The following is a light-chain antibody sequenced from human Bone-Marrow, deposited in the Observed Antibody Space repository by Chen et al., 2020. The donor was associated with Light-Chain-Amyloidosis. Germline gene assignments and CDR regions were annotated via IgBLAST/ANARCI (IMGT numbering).Light chain of an antibody. CDR3: QCYRGSSQGV. Sequence: NFMLTQPHSVSESPGKTVIISCTRSSGSIATNYVQWYQQRPGSSPTAVIYEDAHIPSGVPDRFSGSFDRSSHSASLTISGLKTEDESDYCCQCYRGSSQGVFGGGTKLTVL. V-gene: IGLV6-57*01. CDR1: SGSIATNY. J-gene: IGLJ3*02. CDR2: EDA.